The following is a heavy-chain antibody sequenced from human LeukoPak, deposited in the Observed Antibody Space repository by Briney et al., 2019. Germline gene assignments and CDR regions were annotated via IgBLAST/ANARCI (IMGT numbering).Heavy chain of an antibody. J-gene: IGHJ4*02. D-gene: IGHD3-22*01. Sequence: GSLRLSCAASGFTFSSYAMSWVRQAPGKGLEWVSGISGSGGSTYYADSVKGRFTISRDNSKNTLYLQMNSLRAEDTAVYYCAREIEGLYYYDSSGYYYAYWGQGTLVTVSS. CDR1: GFTFSSYA. CDR2: ISGSGGST. V-gene: IGHV3-23*01. CDR3: AREIEGLYYYDSSGYYYAY.